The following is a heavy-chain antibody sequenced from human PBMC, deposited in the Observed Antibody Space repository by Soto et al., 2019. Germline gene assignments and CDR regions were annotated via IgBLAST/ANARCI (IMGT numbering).Heavy chain of an antibody. D-gene: IGHD3-22*01. CDR3: ARAPFKSGYYYYNWFDP. J-gene: IGHJ5*02. Sequence: QVPLQQWGAGLLKPSETLSLTCAVYGGSFSGYYWSWIRQPPGKGLEWIGEINHSGSTNYNPSLKSRVTISVDTSKNQFSLKLSSVTAADTAVYYCARAPFKSGYYYYNWFDPWGQGTLVTVSS. CDR2: INHSGST. CDR1: GGSFSGYY. V-gene: IGHV4-34*01.